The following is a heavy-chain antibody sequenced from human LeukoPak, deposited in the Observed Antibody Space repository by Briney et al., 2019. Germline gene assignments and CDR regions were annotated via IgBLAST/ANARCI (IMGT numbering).Heavy chain of an antibody. J-gene: IGHJ4*02. Sequence: GGSLRLSCAAYGFTFSSYAMHWVRQAPGQGLEWMGWINPNSGGTNYAQKFQGRVTMTRDTSISTAYMELSRLRSDDTAVYYCARGHLGRYSSSWGTFDYWGQGTLVTVSS. CDR3: ARGHLGRYSSSWGTFDY. D-gene: IGHD6-13*01. V-gene: IGHV1-2*02. CDR1: GFTFSSYA. CDR2: INPNSGGT.